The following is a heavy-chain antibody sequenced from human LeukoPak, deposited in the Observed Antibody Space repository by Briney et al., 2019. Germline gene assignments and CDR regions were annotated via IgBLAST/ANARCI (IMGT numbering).Heavy chain of an antibody. CDR2: ISWDGGST. V-gene: IGHV3-43*01. Sequence: GGSLRLSCVASGFTFDDYTMHWVRQAPGKGLEWVSLISWDGGSTYYADSVKGRFTISRDNSKNSLYLQMNSLRTEDTALYYCAKDMSGSYGFYYYYYGMDVWGQGTTVTVSS. D-gene: IGHD5-18*01. CDR1: GFTFDDYT. J-gene: IGHJ6*02. CDR3: AKDMSGSYGFYYYYYGMDV.